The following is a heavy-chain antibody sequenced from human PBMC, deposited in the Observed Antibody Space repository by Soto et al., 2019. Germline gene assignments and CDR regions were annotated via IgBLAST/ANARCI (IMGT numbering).Heavy chain of an antibody. J-gene: IGHJ4*02. V-gene: IGHV4-39*01. CDR2: SYFSGGT. CDR3: ARHGSY. Sequence: QLQLQESGPGLVKPSETLSLTCTVSGVSITNTSYYWGWFRQPPGKGLEWMGTSYFSGGTFYNPSLTRRLTISVDTSKNQFSLRLSSVPAAETAVYYCARHGSYWGQGTLVAVSS. CDR1: GVSITNTSYY.